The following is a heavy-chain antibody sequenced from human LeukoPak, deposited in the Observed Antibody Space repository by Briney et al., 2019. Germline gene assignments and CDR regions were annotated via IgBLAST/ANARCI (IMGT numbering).Heavy chain of an antibody. CDR3: ARTYYDFWSGYFNWFAP. CDR2: INPKSGWT. CDR1: VYTFTGYY. D-gene: IGHD3-3*01. Sequence: ASVKVSCKASVYTFTGYYMHLVGQAPAQGREGVGLINPKSGWTNYAHKFRGGVTMTRHTSISTAYMELSRLRSDDTAVYYCARTYYDFWSGYFNWFAPWGQGNLVTVSS. V-gene: IGHV1-2*02. J-gene: IGHJ5*02.